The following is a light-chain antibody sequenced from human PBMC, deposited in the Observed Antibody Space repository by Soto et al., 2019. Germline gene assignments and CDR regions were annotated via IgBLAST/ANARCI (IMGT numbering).Light chain of an antibody. CDR2: AAS. Sequence: DITMNQSPSSLSASVGDSVTITSPASQSISSYLNWYQQKPGRAPKVLIYAASSLQSGVPSRFSGIGSGTDFTLSISSLQPEDFATYYCQQSYSGPLTFGGGTKVDIK. CDR1: QSISSY. CDR3: QQSYSGPLT. V-gene: IGKV1-39*01. J-gene: IGKJ4*01.